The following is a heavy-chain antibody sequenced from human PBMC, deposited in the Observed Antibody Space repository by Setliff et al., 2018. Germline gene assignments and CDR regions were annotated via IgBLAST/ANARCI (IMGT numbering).Heavy chain of an antibody. CDR1: GGSFSGYS. CDR2: VLKRGDGYAS. J-gene: IGHJ4*02. V-gene: IGHV3-72*01. CDR3: ARDYRGSYDH. Sequence: LSLTCAVYGGSFSGYSWSWIRQPPGKGLEWIGRVLKRGDGYASLSAASVKGRFTVSRDDSNNLLFLQMDSLRTEDTAVYYCARDYRGSYDHWGQGTLVTVSS. D-gene: IGHD1-26*01.